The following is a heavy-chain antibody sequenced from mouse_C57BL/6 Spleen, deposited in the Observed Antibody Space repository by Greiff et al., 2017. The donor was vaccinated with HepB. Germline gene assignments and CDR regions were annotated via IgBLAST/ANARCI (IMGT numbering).Heavy chain of an antibody. CDR3: ARLYYGNYYAMDY. J-gene: IGHJ4*01. CDR1: GFTFSDYY. Sequence: EVQRVESGGGLVQPGGSLKLSCAASGFTFSDYYMYWVRQTPEKRLEWVAYISNGGGSTYYPDTVKGRFTISRDNAKNTLYLQMSRLKSEDTAMYYLARLYYGNYYAMDYWGQGTSVTVSS. CDR2: ISNGGGST. D-gene: IGHD2-1*01. V-gene: IGHV5-12*01.